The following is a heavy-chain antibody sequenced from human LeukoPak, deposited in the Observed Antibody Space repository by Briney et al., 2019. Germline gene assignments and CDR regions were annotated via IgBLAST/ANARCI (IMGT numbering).Heavy chain of an antibody. Sequence: PGGSLRLSCAASGFTFSSYAMHWVRQAPGKGLEYVSSINSNGVSTYYANSVKGRFTISRDSSKNTLYLQMGSLRAEDMALYYCAKGPYHDPYFYFDYWGQGTLVTVSS. D-gene: IGHD3-22*01. J-gene: IGHJ4*02. CDR2: INSNGVST. V-gene: IGHV3-64*01. CDR1: GFTFSSYA. CDR3: AKGPYHDPYFYFDY.